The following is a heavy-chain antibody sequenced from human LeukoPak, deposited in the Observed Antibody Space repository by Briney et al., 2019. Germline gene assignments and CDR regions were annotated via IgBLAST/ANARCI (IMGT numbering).Heavy chain of an antibody. D-gene: IGHD3-3*01. CDR3: ARADYDFWSGDYYFDY. CDR2: IYTSGST. Sequence: SETLSLTCTVSGGSISSYYWSWIRQPAGKGLEWIGRIYTSGSTNYNPSLKSRVTISVDTSKNQFSLKLSSVTAADTAVYYCARADYDFWSGDYYFDYWGQGTLVTVSS. V-gene: IGHV4-4*07. CDR1: GGSISSYY. J-gene: IGHJ4*02.